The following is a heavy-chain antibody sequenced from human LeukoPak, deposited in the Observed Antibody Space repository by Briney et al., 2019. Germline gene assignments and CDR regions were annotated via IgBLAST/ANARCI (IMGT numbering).Heavy chain of an antibody. CDR2: IYYSGST. Sequence: SGTLSLTCTVSGCSISSYYWSWIRQPPGKGLEWIGYIYYSGSTNYNPSLKSRVTISVDTSKNQLSLKLSSVTAADTAVYYCARASWFGELLTPFDYWGQGTLVTVSS. V-gene: IGHV4-59*01. J-gene: IGHJ4*02. D-gene: IGHD3-10*01. CDR3: ARASWFGELLTPFDY. CDR1: GCSISSYY.